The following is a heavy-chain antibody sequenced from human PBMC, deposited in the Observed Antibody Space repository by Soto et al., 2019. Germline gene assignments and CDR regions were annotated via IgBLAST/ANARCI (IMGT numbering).Heavy chain of an antibody. Sequence: PSETLSLTCTVAGGSISGYYCSWIRQPAGKGLEWIGRMYTSGTTNYNPSFKTRVTMSLDTSKNQFSLKLRSVTAADTAVYYCAREGDEGLGQMDVWGQGTTVTVSS. CDR1: GGSISGYY. J-gene: IGHJ6*02. D-gene: IGHD3-16*01. CDR2: MYTSGTT. V-gene: IGHV4-4*07. CDR3: AREGDEGLGQMDV.